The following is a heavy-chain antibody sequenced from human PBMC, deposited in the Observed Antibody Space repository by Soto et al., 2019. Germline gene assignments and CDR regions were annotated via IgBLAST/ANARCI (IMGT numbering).Heavy chain of an antibody. D-gene: IGHD6-13*01. V-gene: IGHV1-18*01. CDR2: ISAYNGNT. Sequence: ASGKVSCKASGYTFTSYGISWVRQAPGQGLEWMGWISAYNGNTNYAQKLQGRVTMTTDTSASTAYMELRSLRSDDTAVYYCARDAEAGLTDYWGQGTLVTVSS. CDR3: ARDAEAGLTDY. J-gene: IGHJ4*02. CDR1: GYTFTSYG.